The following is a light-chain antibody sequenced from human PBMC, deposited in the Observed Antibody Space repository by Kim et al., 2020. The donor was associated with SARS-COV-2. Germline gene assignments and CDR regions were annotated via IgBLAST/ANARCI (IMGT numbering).Light chain of an antibody. J-gene: IGKJ5*01. CDR1: QTVTYE. CDR2: DAS. CDR3: QQRSKWPIT. V-gene: IGKV3-11*01. Sequence: SLSPGETATLSCRASQTVTYELAWYQQKPGQAHRLLIYDASNRATGVPTKFSGSGSGTDFTLTISSLEPEDFAVYYCQQRSKWPITFGQGTRLEIK.